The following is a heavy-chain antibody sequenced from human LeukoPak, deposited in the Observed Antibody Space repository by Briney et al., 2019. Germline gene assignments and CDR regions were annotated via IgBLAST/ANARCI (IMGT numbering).Heavy chain of an antibody. D-gene: IGHD6-13*01. Sequence: SETLSLTCTVSGYSISSGYYWGWIRQPPGKGLEWIASIYHGGTASYNPSLKSRLTISVDTSKNQFSLKLSSVTAADTAVYYCARVGYSSSWYWFDPWGQGTLVTVSS. CDR1: GYSISSGYY. CDR3: ARVGYSSSWYWFDP. J-gene: IGHJ5*02. CDR2: IYHGGTA. V-gene: IGHV4-38-2*02.